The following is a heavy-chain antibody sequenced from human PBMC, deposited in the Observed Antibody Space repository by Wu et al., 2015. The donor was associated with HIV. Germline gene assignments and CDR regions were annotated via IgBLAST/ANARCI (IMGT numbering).Heavy chain of an antibody. CDR1: GYTFTSYG. CDR3: ARVDCSGGSCYPNWFRP. Sequence: QVQLVQSGAEVKKPGASVKVSCKASGYTFTSYGISWVRQAPGQGLEWMGWISAYNGNTNYAQKLQGRVTMTTDTSTSTAYMELRSLRSDDTAVYYCARVDCSGGSCYPNWFRPRGPGNPGHRLL. D-gene: IGHD2-15*01. V-gene: IGHV1-18*01. CDR2: ISAYNGNT. J-gene: IGHJ5*02.